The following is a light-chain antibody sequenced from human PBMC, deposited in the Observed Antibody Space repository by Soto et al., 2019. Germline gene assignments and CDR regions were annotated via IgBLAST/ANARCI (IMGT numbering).Light chain of an antibody. Sequence: SVLTQPASVSGSPGQSITISCTGTSSDVGGYNYVSWYQQHPGKAPKLMIYDVSHRPSGVSNRFSGSKSGNTASLTISGLQAEDEADYYCSSYTSSSTRVFGTGTKLTVL. J-gene: IGLJ1*01. CDR2: DVS. V-gene: IGLV2-14*01. CDR3: SSYTSSSTRV. CDR1: SSDVGGYNY.